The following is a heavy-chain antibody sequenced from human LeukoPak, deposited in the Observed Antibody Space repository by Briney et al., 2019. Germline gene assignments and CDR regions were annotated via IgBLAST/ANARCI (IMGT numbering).Heavy chain of an antibody. V-gene: IGHV4-39*07. J-gene: IGHJ4*02. Sequence: KSSETLSLTCTVSGGSISSSSYYWGWIRQPPGKGLEWIGTIYYTGSTYYNPSLRSRVTISVDTSKNQFSLKLSSVTAADTAVYYCASPSRRGIAVAGIFDYWGQGTLVTVSS. D-gene: IGHD6-19*01. CDR3: ASPSRRGIAVAGIFDY. CDR2: IYYTGST. CDR1: GGSISSSSYY.